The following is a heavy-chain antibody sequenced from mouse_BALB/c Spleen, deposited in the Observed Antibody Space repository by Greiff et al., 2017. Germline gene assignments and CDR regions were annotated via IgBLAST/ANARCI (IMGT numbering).Heavy chain of an antibody. D-gene: IGHD1-1*01. V-gene: IGHV2-9*02. CDR2: ILAGGST. CDR1: GFSLTSYG. J-gene: IGHJ4*01. Sequence: VKLVASGPGLVAPSQSLSLTCTLSGFSLTSYGVHWVRQPPRKALEWLGVILAGGSTNYNSALMSRLSISKDNSKSQVFLKMNSLQTDDTAMYYCAREDYGSSRYAMDYWGKGNAVTVS. CDR3: AREDYGSSRYAMDY.